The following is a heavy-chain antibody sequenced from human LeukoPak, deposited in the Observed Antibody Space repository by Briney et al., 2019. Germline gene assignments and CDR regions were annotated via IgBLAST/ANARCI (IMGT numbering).Heavy chain of an antibody. D-gene: IGHD5-24*01. CDR3: TRVGYIDEGIDY. CDR1: GFPFSSYW. J-gene: IGHJ4*02. Sequence: PGGSLRLSCVASGFPFSSYWMTWVRQAPGKGLEWVANIKQDGSKKSYVDSVKGRVTISRDNAKNSLELQMNSLRAEDTAIYYCTRVGYIDEGIDYWGQGTLVTVSS. CDR2: IKQDGSKK. V-gene: IGHV3-7*04.